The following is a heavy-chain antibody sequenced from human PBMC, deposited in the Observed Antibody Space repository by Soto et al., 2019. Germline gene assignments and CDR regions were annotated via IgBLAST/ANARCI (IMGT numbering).Heavy chain of an antibody. J-gene: IGHJ4*02. CDR3: ARNSEYSSSSKFGD. V-gene: IGHV1-2*04. CDR2: INPNSGGT. D-gene: IGHD6-6*01. CDR1: GYTFTGYY. Sequence: ASVKVSCKASGYTFTGYYMHWVRQAPGQGLEWMGWINPNSGGTNYAQKFQGWVTMTRDTSIGTAYMELSRLRSDDTAVYYCARNSEYSSSSKFGDWGQGTLVTGSS.